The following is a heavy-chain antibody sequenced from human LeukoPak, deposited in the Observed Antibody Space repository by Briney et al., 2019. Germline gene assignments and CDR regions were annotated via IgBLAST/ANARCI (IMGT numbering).Heavy chain of an antibody. V-gene: IGHV3-48*01. J-gene: IGHJ4*02. CDR2: ISSSSSTI. Sequence: GGSLRLSCAASGFTFSSYSMNWVRQAPGKGLEWVSYISSSSSTIYYADSVKGRFTISRDNAKNSLYLQMNSLRAEDTAAYYCARDYGYGYDYWGQGTLVTVSS. CDR1: GFTFSSYS. D-gene: IGHD5-18*01. CDR3: ARDYGYGYDY.